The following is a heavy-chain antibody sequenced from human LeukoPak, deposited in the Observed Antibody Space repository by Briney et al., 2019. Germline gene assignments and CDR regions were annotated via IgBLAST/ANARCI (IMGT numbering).Heavy chain of an antibody. Sequence: PGGSLRLSCAASGFIFSTYSMNWVRQAPGKGLEWVSCISSSSSYMYYADSVKGRFTISRDNAKNSLYLQMNSLRAEDTAVYYCARDRDYGDHWGQGTLVTVSS. CDR1: GFIFSTYS. CDR3: ARDRDYGDH. J-gene: IGHJ4*02. CDR2: ISSSSSYM. V-gene: IGHV3-21*01.